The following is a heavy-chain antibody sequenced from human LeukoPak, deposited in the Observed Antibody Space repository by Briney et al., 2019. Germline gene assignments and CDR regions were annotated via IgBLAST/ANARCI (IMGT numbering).Heavy chain of an antibody. Sequence: GGSLRLSCAASGFTFSSYSMNWVRQAPGRGLEWVSSISSSSSYIYYADSVKGRFTISRDNAKNSQYLQMNSLRAEDTAVYYCARDRATTVTVETDYWGQGTLVTVSS. J-gene: IGHJ4*02. CDR2: ISSSSSYI. D-gene: IGHD4-17*01. V-gene: IGHV3-21*01. CDR1: GFTFSSYS. CDR3: ARDRATTVTVETDY.